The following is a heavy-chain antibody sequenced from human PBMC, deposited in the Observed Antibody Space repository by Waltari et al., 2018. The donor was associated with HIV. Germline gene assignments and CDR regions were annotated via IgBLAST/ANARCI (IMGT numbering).Heavy chain of an antibody. V-gene: IGHV3-74*01. CDR3: ARASHYIEFSTFDGDYYFDV. CDR1: GFSVSNHW. D-gene: IGHD2-15*01. J-gene: IGHJ4*02. CDR2: IKRDGISR. Sequence: VQLVESGGGSIKTGGSLRLSCTASGFSVSNHWMDWVRKGPGKGLVWGAGIKRDGISRNYAEAVKGRFVISRDNARNKVYLQLNSLRVEDTAMYFCARASHYIEFSTFDGDYYFDVWGRGTRVAVSS.